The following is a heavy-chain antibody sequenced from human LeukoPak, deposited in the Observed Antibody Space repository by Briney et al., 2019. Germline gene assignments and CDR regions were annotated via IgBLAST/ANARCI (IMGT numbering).Heavy chain of an antibody. D-gene: IGHD1-26*01. J-gene: IGHJ4*02. CDR1: GYTFTGYY. CDR3: AKDRGYSGSYYLDY. V-gene: IGHV1-2*02. Sequence: SVKVSCKASGYTFTGYYMHWVRQAPGQGLEWMGWINPNSGGTNYAQKFQGRVTMTRDTSISTAYMELSRLRSDDTAVYYCAKDRGYSGSYYLDYWGQGTLVTVSS. CDR2: INPNSGGT.